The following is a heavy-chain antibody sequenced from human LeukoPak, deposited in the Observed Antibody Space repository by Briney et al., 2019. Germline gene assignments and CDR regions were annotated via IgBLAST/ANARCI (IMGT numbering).Heavy chain of an antibody. J-gene: IGHJ4*02. CDR1: GGSFSGYY. V-gene: IGHV4-34*01. D-gene: IGHD4-11*01. CDR3: ARDMGSCLTVTTCFLAYV. CDR2: IYYSGST. Sequence: SETLSLTCAVYGGSFSGYYWSWIRQPPGKGLEWIGSIYYSGSTYYNPSLKSRVTISVDTSKNQFSLKLSSVTAADTAVYYCARDMGSCLTVTTCFLAYVWGQGTLVTVSS.